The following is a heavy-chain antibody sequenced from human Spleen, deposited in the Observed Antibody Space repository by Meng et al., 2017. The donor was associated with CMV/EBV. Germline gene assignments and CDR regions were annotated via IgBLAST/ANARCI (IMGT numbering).Heavy chain of an antibody. V-gene: IGHV3-30-3*01. CDR2: ISYDGSNK. CDR3: ARDRADCSGGSCYSLDY. Sequence: FTFSSYAMHWVRQAPGKGLEWVAVISYDGSNKYYADSVKGRFTISRDNSKNTLYLQMNSLRAEDTAVYYCARDRADCSGGSCYSLDYWGQGTLVTVSS. D-gene: IGHD2-15*01. J-gene: IGHJ4*02. CDR1: FTFSSYA.